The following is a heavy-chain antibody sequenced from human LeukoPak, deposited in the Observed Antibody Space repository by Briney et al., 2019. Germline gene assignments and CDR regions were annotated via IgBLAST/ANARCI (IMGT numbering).Heavy chain of an antibody. D-gene: IGHD5-24*01. CDR3: AWAVEMATTSDY. Sequence: ASVKVSCKASGYTFTSYGISWVRQAPGQGLEWMGWISAYNGNTNYAQKLQGRVTMTTDTSTSTAYMELRSLRSDDTAVYYCAWAVEMATTSDYWGQGTLVTVSS. J-gene: IGHJ4*02. CDR2: ISAYNGNT. CDR1: GYTFTSYG. V-gene: IGHV1-18*01.